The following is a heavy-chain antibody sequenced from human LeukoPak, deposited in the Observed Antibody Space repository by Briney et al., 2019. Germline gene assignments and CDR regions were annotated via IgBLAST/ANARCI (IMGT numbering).Heavy chain of an antibody. CDR3: ARMTGSAFDI. V-gene: IGHV3-33*01. J-gene: IGHJ3*02. Sequence: GGSLRLSCAASGFTFSSHGMLWVRQAPGKGLEWVALIWFDGSNKYYADSVKGRFTISRDNSKNTLNLQMNSLRAEDTAVYYCARMTGSAFDIWGQGTMVTVSS. CDR2: IWFDGSNK. CDR1: GFTFSSHG.